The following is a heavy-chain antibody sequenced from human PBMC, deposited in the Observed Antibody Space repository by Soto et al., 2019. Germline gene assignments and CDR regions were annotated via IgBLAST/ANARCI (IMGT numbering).Heavy chain of an antibody. CDR2: INHSGST. CDR3: ARRGTRQAIGY. J-gene: IGHJ4*02. CDR1: GGSFSGYY. V-gene: IGHV4-34*01. Sequence: SETLSLTCAVYGGSFSGYYWSWIRQPPGKGLEWIGEINHSGSTNYNPSLKSRVTISVDTSKNQFSLKLSSVTAADTAVYHCARRGTRQAIGYWGQGTLVTVS. D-gene: IGHD1-1*01.